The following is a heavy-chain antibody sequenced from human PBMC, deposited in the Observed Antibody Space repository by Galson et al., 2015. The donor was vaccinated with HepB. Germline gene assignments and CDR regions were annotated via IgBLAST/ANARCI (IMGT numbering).Heavy chain of an antibody. CDR1: GFTFSSYA. CDR3: AKEPPYSSSWYGEVRYFDY. Sequence: SLRLSCAASGFTFSSYAMSWVRQAPGKGLEWVSAISGSGGSTYYADSVKGRFTISRDNSKNTLYLQMNSLRAEDTAVYYCAKEPPYSSSWYGEVRYFDYWGQGTLVTVSS. CDR2: ISGSGGST. D-gene: IGHD6-13*01. J-gene: IGHJ4*02. V-gene: IGHV3-23*01.